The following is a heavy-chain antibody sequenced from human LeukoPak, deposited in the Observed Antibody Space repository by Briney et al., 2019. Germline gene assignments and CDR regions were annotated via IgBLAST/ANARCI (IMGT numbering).Heavy chain of an antibody. CDR2: IYTSGST. V-gene: IGHV4-61*02. CDR3: AREFGDLDAFDI. Sequence: SETLSLTCTVSGGSISSGSYYWSWIRQPAGKGLEWIGRIYTSGSTNYNPSLKSRVTISVDTSENQFSLKLSSVTAADTAVYYCAREFGDLDAFDIWGQGTMVTVSS. CDR1: GGSISSGSYY. J-gene: IGHJ3*02. D-gene: IGHD3-10*01.